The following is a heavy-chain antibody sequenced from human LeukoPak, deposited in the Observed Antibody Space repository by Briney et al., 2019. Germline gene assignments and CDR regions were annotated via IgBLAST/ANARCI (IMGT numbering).Heavy chain of an antibody. CDR1: GYTFTSYD. CDR3: VRGYHYYDSSGFNAFDI. J-gene: IGHJ3*02. D-gene: IGHD3-22*01. Sequence: GASVKVSCKASGYTFTSYDINWVRQATGQGLEWMGWMNPNSGNTGYAQKFQGRVTMTRNTSISTAYMELSSLRSEDTAVYYCVRGYHYYDSSGFNAFDIWGQGTMVTVSS. V-gene: IGHV1-8*01. CDR2: MNPNSGNT.